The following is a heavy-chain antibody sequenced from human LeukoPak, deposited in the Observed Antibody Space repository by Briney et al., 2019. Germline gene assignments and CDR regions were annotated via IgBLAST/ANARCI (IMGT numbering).Heavy chain of an antibody. D-gene: IGHD3-22*01. Sequence: VSCXASGYTFTXXXXXWVXXXXXXXLXXMXWINPNSGGTNYAQKSQGRVTMTRDTSISTAYMELSRLRSDDTAVYYCARVLRDSXXXYYFDYWGQGTXXXVSS. J-gene: IGHJ4*02. CDR1: GYTFTXXX. V-gene: IGHV1-2*02. CDR2: INPNSGGT. CDR3: ARVLRDSXXXYYFDY.